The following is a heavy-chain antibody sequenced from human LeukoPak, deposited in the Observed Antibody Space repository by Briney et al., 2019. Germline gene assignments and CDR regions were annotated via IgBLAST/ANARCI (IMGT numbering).Heavy chain of an antibody. Sequence: GGSLRLSCAASGFTFSSYSMNWVRQAPGKGLEWVSSISSSSSYIYYADSVKGRFTISRDNAKNSLYLQMNSLRAEDTAVYYCAKGGSSSFYSDYWGRGTLVTVSS. J-gene: IGHJ4*02. CDR1: GFTFSSYS. D-gene: IGHD6-6*01. CDR2: ISSSSSYI. CDR3: AKGGSSSFYSDY. V-gene: IGHV3-21*01.